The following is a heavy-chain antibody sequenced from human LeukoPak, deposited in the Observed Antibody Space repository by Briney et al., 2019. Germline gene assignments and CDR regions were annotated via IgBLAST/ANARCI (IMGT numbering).Heavy chain of an antibody. CDR1: GFTVSSNY. D-gene: IGHD5-12*01. V-gene: IGHV3-53*01. J-gene: IGHJ4*02. CDR3: ARAGYSGYDRHFGY. CDR2: IYSGGTT. Sequence: GGSLRLSCAASGFTVSSNYMSWVRQAPGKGLEWVSIIYSGGTTDYADSVKGRFTISRDNSKNTLYLQMNSLRAEDTAVYYCARAGYSGYDRHFGYWGQGTPVTVSS.